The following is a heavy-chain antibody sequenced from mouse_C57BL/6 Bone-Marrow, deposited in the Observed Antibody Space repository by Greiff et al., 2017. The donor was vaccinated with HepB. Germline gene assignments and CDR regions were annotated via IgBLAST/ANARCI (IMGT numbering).Heavy chain of an antibody. J-gene: IGHJ3*01. V-gene: IGHV3-1*01. CDR2: ISYSGST. CDR1: GYSITSGYD. CDR3: ARDRGNGYSWFAY. Sequence: EVQLVESGPGMVKPSQSLSLTCTVTGYSITSGYDWHWIRHFPGNNLEWMGYISYSGSTNYNPSLKSRISITHDTSKNHFFLKLNSVTTEDTATYYCARDRGNGYSWFAYWGQGTLVTVSA. D-gene: IGHD2-3*01.